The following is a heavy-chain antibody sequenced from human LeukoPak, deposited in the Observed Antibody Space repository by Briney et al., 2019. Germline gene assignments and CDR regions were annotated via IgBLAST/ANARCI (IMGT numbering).Heavy chain of an antibody. CDR2: ISWDGGST. CDR3: ARDNVDTVIDY. D-gene: IGHD5-18*01. CDR1: GFTFDDYT. V-gene: IGHV3-43*01. J-gene: IGHJ4*02. Sequence: PGGSLRLSCAASGFTFDDYTMHWVRQAPGKGLEWVSLISWDGGSTYYADSVKGRFTISRDNSKNSLYLQMNSLRTEDTAVYYCARDNVDTVIDYWGQGTLVTVSS.